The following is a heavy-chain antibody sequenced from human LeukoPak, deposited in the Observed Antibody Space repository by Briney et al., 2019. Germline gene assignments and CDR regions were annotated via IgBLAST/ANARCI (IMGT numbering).Heavy chain of an antibody. J-gene: IGHJ4*02. D-gene: IGHD4-17*01. CDR3: ARDHFYGDYVYDY. Sequence: GGSLRLSCAASGFTVGSNYMSWVRQAPGKGLEWVSVIYSGGSTYYADSVKGRFTISRDNSKNTLYLQMNSLRAEDTAVYYCARDHFYGDYVYDYWGQGTLVTVTS. CDR1: GFTVGSNY. V-gene: IGHV3-53*01. CDR2: IYSGGST.